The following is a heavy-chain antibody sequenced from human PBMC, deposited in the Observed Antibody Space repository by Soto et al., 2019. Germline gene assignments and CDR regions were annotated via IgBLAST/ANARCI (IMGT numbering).Heavy chain of an antibody. CDR1: GYTYTHNW. CDR2: TNPNDSAI. V-gene: IGHV5-51*01. CDR3: ARHQSDDDSRKIDC. D-gene: IGHD3-9*01. Sequence: PXESLKMSFRGSGYTYTHNWIGLVRQMPGKGLEWMGITNPNDSAIRYNPSFQGQVTISVDKSSGTAYLQWSSLKASDTAMYYCARHQSDDDSRKIDCWGQGTLVTVS. J-gene: IGHJ1*01.